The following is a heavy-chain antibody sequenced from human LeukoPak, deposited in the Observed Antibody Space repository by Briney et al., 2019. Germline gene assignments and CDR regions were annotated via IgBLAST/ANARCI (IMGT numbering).Heavy chain of an antibody. CDR2: ISSNGGNT. CDR1: GLTFSSYA. CDR3: ASQDGFDI. V-gene: IGHV3-64*01. Sequence: GGSLRLSCAASGLTFSSYAMSWVRQAPGKGLKYVSSISSNGGNTYYANSVKGRVTISRDNSKNTLYLQMDSLRAEDMAVYYCASQDGFDIWGQGTMVTVSS. J-gene: IGHJ3*02.